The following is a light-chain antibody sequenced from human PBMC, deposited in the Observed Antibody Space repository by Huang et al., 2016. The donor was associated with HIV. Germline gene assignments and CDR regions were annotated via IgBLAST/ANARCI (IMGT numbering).Light chain of an antibody. CDR3: QQRSNWPPYT. J-gene: IGKJ2*01. Sequence: EIVLTQSPATLSLSPGERATLSCRASQSVSSYLDWYQQKPGQAPRLLLYDASNRATGIPSRFSGSVSGTDFTLTISSLEPEDFAVYYCQQRSNWPPYTFGQGTKLEIK. CDR2: DAS. V-gene: IGKV3-11*01. CDR1: QSVSSY.